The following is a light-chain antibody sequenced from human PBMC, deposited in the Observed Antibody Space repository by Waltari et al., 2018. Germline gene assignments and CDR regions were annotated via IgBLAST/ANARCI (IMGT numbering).Light chain of an antibody. Sequence: QSALTQPASVSGSPGQSITISCTGTSSDFGTYNSVPWYQQHPGKAPQLMIFAVSIRPSGVSNRFSGSKSGNPASLTISGLQAEDEADYYCSSYMSSSTLELFGGGTSLTVL. CDR3: SSYMSSSTLEL. CDR2: AVS. V-gene: IGLV2-14*03. CDR1: SSDFGTYNS. J-gene: IGLJ2*01.